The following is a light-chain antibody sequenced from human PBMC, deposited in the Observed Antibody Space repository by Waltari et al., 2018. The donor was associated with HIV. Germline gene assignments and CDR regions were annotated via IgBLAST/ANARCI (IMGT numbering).Light chain of an antibody. Sequence: SYELTQPPSVSASPGQTARITCSGDALPKQYVYWYQQRPGQAPVLVIYKDNERPPGIPERFSGSSSGTTVTLTISGVQAEDEADYYCQSVESSGSRVFGGGTKLTVL. J-gene: IGLJ3*02. CDR1: ALPKQY. CDR3: QSVESSGSRV. V-gene: IGLV3-25*03. CDR2: KDN.